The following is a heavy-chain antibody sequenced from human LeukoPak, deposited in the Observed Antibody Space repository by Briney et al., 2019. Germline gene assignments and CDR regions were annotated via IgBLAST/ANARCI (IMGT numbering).Heavy chain of an antibody. D-gene: IGHD2-21*01. CDR2: IYPGDSDT. CDR3: ARLGYCGGDCQEYYFDY. CDR1: GYSFTSYW. V-gene: IGHV5-51*01. Sequence: GESLKISCKGSGYSFTSYWIGWVRQMPGKGLEWMGIIYPGDSDTRYSPSFQGQVTISADKSISTAYLQWSSLKASDTAMYYCARLGYCGGDCQEYYFDYWGQGTLVTVSS. J-gene: IGHJ4*02.